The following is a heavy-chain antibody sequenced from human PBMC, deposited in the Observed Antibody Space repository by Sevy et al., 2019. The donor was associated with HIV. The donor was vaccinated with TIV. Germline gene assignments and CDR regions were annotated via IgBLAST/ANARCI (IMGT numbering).Heavy chain of an antibody. CDR1: GGSISSGDYY. J-gene: IGHJ4*02. V-gene: IGHV4-30-4*01. Sequence: SENLSLTCTVSGGSISSGDYYWSWIRQPPGKGLEWIGYIYYSGSTYYNPSLKSRVTISVDTSKNQFSLKLSYVTAAATAVYYCARARLTSMYYDFWSGYRGSLEYYFDYWGQGTLVTVSS. CDR3: ARARLTSMYYDFWSGYRGSLEYYFDY. D-gene: IGHD3-3*01. CDR2: IYYSGST.